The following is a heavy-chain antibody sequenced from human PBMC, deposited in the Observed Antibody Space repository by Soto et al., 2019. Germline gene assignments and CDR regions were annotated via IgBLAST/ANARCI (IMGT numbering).Heavy chain of an antibody. D-gene: IGHD3-22*01. CDR2: IIPLFGTA. V-gene: IGHV1-69*13. Sequence: SVKVSCKASGGTFSTYAIDWVRQAPGQGLEWMGGIIPLFGTAKYAQNFQGRITITADESTDTAYMELRSLRSQDTAVYYCARGVHYDSSGYHYFYWGQGTLVTVSS. J-gene: IGHJ4*02. CDR1: GGTFSTYA. CDR3: ARGVHYDSSGYHYFY.